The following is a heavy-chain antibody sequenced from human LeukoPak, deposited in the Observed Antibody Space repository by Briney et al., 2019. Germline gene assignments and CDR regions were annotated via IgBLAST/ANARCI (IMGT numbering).Heavy chain of an antibody. Sequence: PSETLSLTCTVSGDSISISTYYWGWIRQPPGKGLEWIGSISYSGSTYYNPSLKSRVTISLDTSKIQFSLKLSSVTAADTAVYYCARHRGYYYYYMDVWGKGTTVTISS. CDR3: ARHRGYYYYYMDV. CDR2: ISYSGST. J-gene: IGHJ6*03. CDR1: GDSISISTYY. V-gene: IGHV4-39*01.